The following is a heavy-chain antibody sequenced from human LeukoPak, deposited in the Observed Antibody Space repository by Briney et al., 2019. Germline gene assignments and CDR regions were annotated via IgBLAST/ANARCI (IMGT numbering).Heavy chain of an antibody. CDR3: AKDGSTRELVYTHPAY. D-gene: IGHD2-15*01. V-gene: IGHV3-43D*03. Sequence: PGGSLRLSCAASGFNFDHYAMYWVRQAPGKGPEWVSLIEWDGRNTYYADSVKGRFTISRDNSKNSLFLQTNNLRTEDTALYYCAKDGSTRELVYTHPAYWGQGTLVTVSS. J-gene: IGHJ4*02. CDR1: GFNFDHYA. CDR2: IEWDGRNT.